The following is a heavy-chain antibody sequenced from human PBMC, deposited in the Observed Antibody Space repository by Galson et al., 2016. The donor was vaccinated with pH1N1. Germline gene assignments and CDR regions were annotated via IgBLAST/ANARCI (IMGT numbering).Heavy chain of an antibody. CDR2: INPNNGAT. Sequence: SVKVSCKASGYTFTGHYVHWVRQAPGQGLEWMGWINPNNGATVYAQTFQGRVTMTGDTSISPVFMEVSRLTSDDTAIFYCARAGNNWNYATDFDYWGQGTQVIVSS. CDR3: ARAGNNWNYATDFDY. V-gene: IGHV1-2*02. J-gene: IGHJ4*02. D-gene: IGHD1-7*01. CDR1: GYTFTGHY.